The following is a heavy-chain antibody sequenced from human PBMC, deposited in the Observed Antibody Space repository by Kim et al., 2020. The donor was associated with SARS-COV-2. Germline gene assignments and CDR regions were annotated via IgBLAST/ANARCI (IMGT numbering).Heavy chain of an antibody. CDR2: ISGSGGST. CDR1: GFTFSSYA. J-gene: IGHJ4*02. CDR3: AKSSGIVVVITTHY. V-gene: IGHV3-23*01. D-gene: IGHD3-22*01. Sequence: GGSLRLSCAASGFTFSSYAMSWVRQAPGKGLEWVSAISGSGGSTYYADSVKGRFTISRDNSKNTLYLQMNSLRAEDTAVYYCAKSSGIVVVITTHYWGQGTLVTVSS.